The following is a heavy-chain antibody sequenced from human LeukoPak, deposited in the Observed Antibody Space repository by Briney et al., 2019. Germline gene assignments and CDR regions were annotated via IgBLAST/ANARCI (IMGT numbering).Heavy chain of an antibody. Sequence: GGSLRLSCAASGFTFSSYAMHWVRQAPGKGLEWVAVISYDGSNKYYADPVKGRFTISRDNSKNTLYLQMSSLRAEDTAVYYCARDPSTIPSYWGQGTLVTVSS. CDR1: GFTFSSYA. J-gene: IGHJ4*02. CDR2: ISYDGSNK. D-gene: IGHD2-21*01. V-gene: IGHV3-30-3*01. CDR3: ARDPSTIPSY.